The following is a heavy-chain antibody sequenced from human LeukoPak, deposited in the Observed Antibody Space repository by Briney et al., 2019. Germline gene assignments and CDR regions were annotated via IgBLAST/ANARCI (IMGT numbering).Heavy chain of an antibody. CDR2: INPNSGGK. CDR3: ARDRGVVVPAAIDY. Sequence: ASVKVSCKASGYTFTGYYMHWVRQAPGQGLEWMGWINPNSGGKNYAQKFQGRVTMTRDTSISTAYMELSRLRSDDTAVYYCARDRGVVVPAAIDYWGQGTLVTVSS. D-gene: IGHD2-2*01. V-gene: IGHV1-2*02. J-gene: IGHJ4*02. CDR1: GYTFTGYY.